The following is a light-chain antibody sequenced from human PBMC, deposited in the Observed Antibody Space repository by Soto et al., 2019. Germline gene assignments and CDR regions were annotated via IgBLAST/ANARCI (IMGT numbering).Light chain of an antibody. Sequence: EIVMTQSPATLSVSPGERATLSCRASQSVSNNLAWYQQKPGQAPRLLIYGASTRATGIPARFSGSGSGTDFTLTISSLLSEDFPVSYCQHYNNSPRTFGQATKVQIK. V-gene: IGKV3-15*01. CDR3: QHYNNSPRT. CDR1: QSVSNN. J-gene: IGKJ1*01. CDR2: GAS.